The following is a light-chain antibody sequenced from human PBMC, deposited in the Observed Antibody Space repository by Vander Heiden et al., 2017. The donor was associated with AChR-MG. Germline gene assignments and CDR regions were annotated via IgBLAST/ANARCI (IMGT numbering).Light chain of an antibody. V-gene: IGLV2-14*01. J-gene: IGLJ2*01. CDR2: DVS. CDR1: SSDVGGYNY. CDR3: SSYTSSRTVV. Sequence: QSALTQPASVSGSPGQSITISCTGTSSDVGGYNYVSWDQQHPGKAPKLMMYDVSKRPSGVSNRFSGSKSGNTASRTISGLQAEDEADYYCSSYTSSRTVVFGGGTKLTVL.